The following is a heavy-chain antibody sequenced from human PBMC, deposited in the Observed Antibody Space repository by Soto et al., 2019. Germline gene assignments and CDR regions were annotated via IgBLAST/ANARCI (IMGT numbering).Heavy chain of an antibody. V-gene: IGHV3-21*01. Sequence: PGGSLRLSCAASGFTFSSYSMNWVRQAPGKGLEWVSSISSSSSYIYCADSVKGRFTISRDNAKNSLYLQMNSLRAEDTAVYYCARDLRAGSYYNLGGMDVWGQGTTVTVSS. J-gene: IGHJ6*02. CDR2: ISSSSSYI. D-gene: IGHD3-10*01. CDR1: GFTFSSYS. CDR3: ARDLRAGSYYNLGGMDV.